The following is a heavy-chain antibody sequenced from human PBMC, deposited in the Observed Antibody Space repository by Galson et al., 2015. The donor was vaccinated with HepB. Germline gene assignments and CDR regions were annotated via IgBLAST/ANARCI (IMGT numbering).Heavy chain of an antibody. D-gene: IGHD1-7*01. J-gene: IGHJ6*03. CDR3: AKHRRITGTTDYMDV. V-gene: IGHV3-23*01. CDR2: ISGSGGST. Sequence: SLRLSCAASGFTFSSYAMSWVRQAPGKGLEWVSAISGSGGSTYYADSVKGRFTISRDNSKNTLYLQMNSLRAEDTAVYYCAKHRRITGTTDYMDVWGKGTTVTVSS. CDR1: GFTFSSYA.